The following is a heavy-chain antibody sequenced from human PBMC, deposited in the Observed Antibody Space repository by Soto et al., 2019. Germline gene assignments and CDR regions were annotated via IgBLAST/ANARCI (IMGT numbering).Heavy chain of an antibody. D-gene: IGHD3-9*01. V-gene: IGHV4-31*03. Sequence: PSETLSLTCTVSGGSISSGGYYWSWIRQHPGKGLEWIGYIYYSGSTYYNPSLKSRVTISVDTSKNQFSLKLSSVTAADTAVYYCARGPTGYYVDYWAQGTLVTVSS. CDR2: IYYSGST. CDR1: GGSISSGGYY. J-gene: IGHJ4*02. CDR3: ARGPTGYYVDY.